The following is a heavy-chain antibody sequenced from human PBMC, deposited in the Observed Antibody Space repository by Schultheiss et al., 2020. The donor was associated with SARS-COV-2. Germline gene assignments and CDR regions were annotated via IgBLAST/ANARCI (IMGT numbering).Heavy chain of an antibody. J-gene: IGHJ3*02. Sequence: GESLKISCAASGFTFSDYWMHWVRQVPGKGLEWVSAISGSGGSTYYADSVKGRFTISRDNAKNSLNLQMNSLRAEDTAVYYCAKVRYYDSSGYYYRPDAFDIWGQGTMVTVSS. V-gene: IGHV3-23*01. CDR2: ISGSGGST. CDR1: GFTFSDYW. CDR3: AKVRYYDSSGYYYRPDAFDI. D-gene: IGHD3-22*01.